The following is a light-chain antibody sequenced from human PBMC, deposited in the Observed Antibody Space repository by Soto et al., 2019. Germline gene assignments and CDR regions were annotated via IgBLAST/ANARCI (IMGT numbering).Light chain of an antibody. J-gene: IGKJ4*01. V-gene: IGKV3-20*01. CDR1: QSVSSSY. CDR3: RQYGRSLEFA. Sequence: EIVLRQSPGTLSVSALERATVCCSSIQSVSSSYLAWYQQKPGQAPRLLIYGASSRATGIPDRFSGSGSGTDFTLTISSLEPEDFAVYYCRQYGRSLEFAVGGGTKVDIK. CDR2: GAS.